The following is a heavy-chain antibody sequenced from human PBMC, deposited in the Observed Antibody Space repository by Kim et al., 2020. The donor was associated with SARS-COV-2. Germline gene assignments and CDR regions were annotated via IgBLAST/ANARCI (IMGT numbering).Heavy chain of an antibody. J-gene: IGHJ4*02. Sequence: GGSLRLSCAASGFTFSSYTMNWVRQAPGKGLEWVSSISGSGSYIYYADSLKDRFTISRDNAKNSLYLQMNSLRAEDTALYYCAREGSGYYETARRFDYWGQGTLVTVSS. V-gene: IGHV3-21*01. CDR1: GFTFSSYT. CDR3: AREGSGYYETARRFDY. CDR2: ISGSGSYI. D-gene: IGHD3-22*01.